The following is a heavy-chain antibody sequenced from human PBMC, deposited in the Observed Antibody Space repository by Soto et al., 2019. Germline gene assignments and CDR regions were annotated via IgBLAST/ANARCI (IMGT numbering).Heavy chain of an antibody. V-gene: IGHV3-33*01. D-gene: IGHD3-10*01. CDR2: IWNDGNNR. CDR1: GFTFSRFG. CDR3: ARDRELGRTSPYFDF. J-gene: IGHJ4*02. Sequence: GGSLRLSCGASGFTFSRFGVHWVRQAPGKGLEWVAVIWNDGNNRRYGDSVRGRFTVSSDNSKNTVYLQMDSLRVEDTAMYYCARDRELGRTSPYFDFWGQGTLVTVSS.